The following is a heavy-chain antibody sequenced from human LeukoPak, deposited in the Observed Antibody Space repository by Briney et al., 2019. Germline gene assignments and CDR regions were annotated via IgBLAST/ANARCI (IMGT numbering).Heavy chain of an antibody. J-gene: IGHJ5*02. Sequence: SVKVSCKASGGTFSSYAISWVRQAPGQGLAWMGGIIPIFGTANYAQKFQGRVTITTDESTSTAYMELSSLRSEDTAVYYCARLYSIHNWFDPWGQGTLVTVSS. CDR3: ARLYSIHNWFDP. CDR1: GGTFSSYA. CDR2: IIPIFGTA. V-gene: IGHV1-69*05. D-gene: IGHD6-13*01.